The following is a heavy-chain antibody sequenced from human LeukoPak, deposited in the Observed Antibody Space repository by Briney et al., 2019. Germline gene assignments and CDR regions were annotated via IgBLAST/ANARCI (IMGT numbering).Heavy chain of an antibody. Sequence: GGSLRLSCAASGFTFSSYSMNWVRQAPGKGLEWVSSISSSSSYIYYADSVKGRFTISRDNAKYSLYLQMNSLRAEDTAVYYCARDFVARLDYWGQGTLVTVSS. CDR2: ISSSSSYI. D-gene: IGHD2-15*01. CDR3: ARDFVARLDY. CDR1: GFTFSSYS. V-gene: IGHV3-21*01. J-gene: IGHJ4*02.